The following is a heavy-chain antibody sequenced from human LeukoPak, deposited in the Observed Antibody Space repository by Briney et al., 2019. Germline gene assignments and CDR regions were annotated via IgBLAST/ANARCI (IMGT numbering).Heavy chain of an antibody. CDR3: ARRRGDGYNSSFDY. CDR2: IYPADSDT. V-gene: IGHV5-51*01. CDR1: EYSFPNYW. Sequence: GESVKISCKGSEYSFPNYWIGWVRQMPGKGLEWMGNIYPADSDTRYSPSFQGQVTISADKSISTAYLQWGSLKASDTAMYYCARRRGDGYNSSFDYWGQGTLVTVSS. D-gene: IGHD5-24*01. J-gene: IGHJ4*02.